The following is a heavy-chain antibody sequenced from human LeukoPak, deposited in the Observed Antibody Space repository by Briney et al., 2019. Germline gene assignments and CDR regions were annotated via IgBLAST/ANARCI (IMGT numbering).Heavy chain of an antibody. CDR2: FDPEDGET. V-gene: IGHV1-24*01. J-gene: IGHJ4*02. CDR3: VYSSGWEPFDY. CDR1: GYTLTELS. D-gene: IGHD6-19*01. Sequence: AAVKVSCKVSGYTLTELSMHWVRQAPGKGGEWMGGFDPEDGETIYAQKFQGRVTMPDDTSTDTAYMELSSLRSEDTAVYYCVYSSGWEPFDYWGQGTLVTVPS.